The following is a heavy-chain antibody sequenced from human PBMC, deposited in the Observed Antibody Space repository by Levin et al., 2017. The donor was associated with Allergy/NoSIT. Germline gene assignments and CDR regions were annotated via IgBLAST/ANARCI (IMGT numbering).Heavy chain of an antibody. CDR1: GFTFSSYW. V-gene: IGHV3-7*01. J-gene: IGHJ4*02. D-gene: IGHD6-13*01. Sequence: PSETLSLTCAASGFTFSSYWMSWVRQAPGKGLEWVANIKQDGSEKYYVDSVKGRFTISRDNAKNSLYLQMSSLRAEDTAVYYCTREDSSLPFDYWGQGTLVTVSS. CDR3: TREDSSLPFDY. CDR2: IKQDGSEK.